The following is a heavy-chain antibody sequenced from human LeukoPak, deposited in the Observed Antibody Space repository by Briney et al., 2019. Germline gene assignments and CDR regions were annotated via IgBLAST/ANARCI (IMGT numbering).Heavy chain of an antibody. Sequence: EASVKVSCKASGYTFTDYYMHWVRQAPGQGLEWMGWINANSGDTNYPQKFQGRVTMTKDTSISTAYMEVNRVRYDDTAVYYCVRLLSEGDYWGQGTLVTVSS. V-gene: IGHV1-2*02. J-gene: IGHJ4*02. D-gene: IGHD2-15*01. CDR2: INANSGDT. CDR3: VRLLSEGDY. CDR1: GYTFTDYY.